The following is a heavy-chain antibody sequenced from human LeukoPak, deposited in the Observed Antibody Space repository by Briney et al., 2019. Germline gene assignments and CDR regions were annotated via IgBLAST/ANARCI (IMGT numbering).Heavy chain of an antibody. V-gene: IGHV4-34*01. CDR2: INHSGST. Sequence: SETLSLTCAVCGGSFSGYYWSWIRQPPGKGLEWIGEINHSGSTNYNPSLKSRVTISVDTSKNRFSLKLSSVTAADTAVYYCARVPIMITFGGVIVPYYFDYWGQGTLVTVSS. J-gene: IGHJ4*02. CDR1: GGSFSGYY. CDR3: ARVPIMITFGGVIVPYYFDY. D-gene: IGHD3-16*02.